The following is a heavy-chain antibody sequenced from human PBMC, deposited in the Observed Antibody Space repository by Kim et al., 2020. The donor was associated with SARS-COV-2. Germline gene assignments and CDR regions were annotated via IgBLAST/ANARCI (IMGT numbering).Heavy chain of an antibody. D-gene: IGHD6-13*01. V-gene: IGHV4-59*01. CDR2: IYYSGST. Sequence: SETLSLTCTVSGGSISSYYWSWIRQPPGKGLEWIGYIYYSGSTNYNPSLKSRVTISVDTSKNQFSLKLSSVTAADTAVYYCARGAGQQLDGWGQGTLVTV. CDR1: GGSISSYY. CDR3: ARGAGQQLDG. J-gene: IGHJ4*02.